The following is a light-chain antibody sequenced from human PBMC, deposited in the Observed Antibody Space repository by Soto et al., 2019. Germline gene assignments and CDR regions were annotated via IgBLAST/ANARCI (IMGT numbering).Light chain of an antibody. CDR2: LNSDGSH. CDR3: KTWGTGTWV. V-gene: IGLV4-69*01. Sequence: QLVLTQSPSASASLGASVKLTCTLSSGHSSYAIAWHQQQPEKGPRYLMKLNSDGSHSKGDGIPDRFSGSSSGAERYLTISSLQSEDEADYSCKTWGTGTWVFGGGTKLTVL. J-gene: IGLJ3*02. CDR1: SGHSSYA.